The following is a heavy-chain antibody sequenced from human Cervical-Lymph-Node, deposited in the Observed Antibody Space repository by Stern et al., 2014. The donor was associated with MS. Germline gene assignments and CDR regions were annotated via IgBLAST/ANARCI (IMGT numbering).Heavy chain of an antibody. D-gene: IGHD1-14*01. CDR2: INPDSGAT. Sequence: VQLLESGAEVKKPGASVKVSCKASGYTFTGQYLHWVRQAPGQGLEWMGRINPDSGATNYAQKFQGRVTLTRDTSITTAYMELNRLRSDDTAVYYCTKAEHDYWGQGTLVTVSS. J-gene: IGHJ4*02. V-gene: IGHV1-2*06. CDR1: GYTFTGQY. CDR3: TKAEHDY.